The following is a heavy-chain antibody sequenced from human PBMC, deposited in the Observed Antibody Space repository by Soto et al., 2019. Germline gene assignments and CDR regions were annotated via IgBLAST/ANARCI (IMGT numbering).Heavy chain of an antibody. CDR3: ARGGGYDSFDY. Sequence: SETLSLTCTVSGASISYGGFSWSWIRQSPGKGLEWIGYISHLENTYLHPSFKSRLTMSIDRTRNQFSLKLSSVTAADMAVYYCARGGGYDSFDYWGQGVRVTVS. J-gene: IGHJ4*02. CDR1: GASISYGGFS. V-gene: IGHV4-30-2*06. CDR2: ISHLENT. D-gene: IGHD5-12*01.